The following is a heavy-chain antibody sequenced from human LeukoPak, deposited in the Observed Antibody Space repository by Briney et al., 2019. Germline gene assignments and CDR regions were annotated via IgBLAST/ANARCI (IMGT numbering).Heavy chain of an antibody. CDR2: ISSSSSYI. V-gene: IGHV3-21*01. J-gene: IGHJ4*02. CDR3: ARGYCSSTSCFQGD. CDR1: GFTLSSYS. D-gene: IGHD2-2*01. Sequence: PGGSLRLSCAASGFTLSSYSMNWVRQAPGKGLEWVSSISSSSSYIYYADSVKGRFTISRDNAKNSLYLQMNSLRAEDTAVYYCARGYCSSTSCFQGDWGQGTLVTVSS.